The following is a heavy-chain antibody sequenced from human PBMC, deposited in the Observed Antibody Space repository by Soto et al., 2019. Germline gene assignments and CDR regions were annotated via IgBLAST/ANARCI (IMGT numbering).Heavy chain of an antibody. CDR3: ASLSPEDFWSGYRYYRMDV. J-gene: IGHJ6*02. V-gene: IGHV3-74*01. CDR1: GFTFSSYW. D-gene: IGHD3-3*01. CDR2: INSDGSST. Sequence: PGGSLRLSCAASGFTFSSYWMHWVRQAPGKGLVWVSRINSDGSSTSYADSVKGRFTISRDNAKNTLYLQMNSLRAEDTAVYYCASLSPEDFWSGYRYYRMDVWGQGTTVTVSS.